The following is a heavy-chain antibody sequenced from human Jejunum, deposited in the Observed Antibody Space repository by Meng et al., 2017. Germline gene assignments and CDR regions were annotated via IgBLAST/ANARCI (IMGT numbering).Heavy chain of an antibody. J-gene: IGHJ4*02. CDR1: GGPVSSAAYY. D-gene: IGHD6-6*01. CDR2: IYYSGGT. Sequence: QVPVQESGPGLVRPSETLSPPCTVSGGPVSSAAYYWNWIRQTPGKGLEWIGYIYYSGGTTYSPSLNSRVTISIDTAKNQVSLKVSSVTAADTAVYYCAHSSSSSSFGFDYWGQGTLVTVSS. V-gene: IGHV4-61*08. CDR3: AHSSSSSSFGFDY.